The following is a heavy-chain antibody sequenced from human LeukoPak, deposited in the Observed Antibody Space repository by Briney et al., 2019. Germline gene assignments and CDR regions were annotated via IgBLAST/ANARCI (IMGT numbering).Heavy chain of an antibody. CDR3: ARVHLGDFWSGFDY. D-gene: IGHD3-3*01. CDR2: IYYSGST. Sequence: PSETLSLTCTVSGGSISSYYWSWIRQPPGKGLEWIGYIYYSGSTNYNPSLKSRVTISVDTSKNQFSLKLSSVTAAGTAVYYCARVHLGDFWSGFDYWGQGTLVTVSS. V-gene: IGHV4-59*01. CDR1: GGSISSYY. J-gene: IGHJ4*02.